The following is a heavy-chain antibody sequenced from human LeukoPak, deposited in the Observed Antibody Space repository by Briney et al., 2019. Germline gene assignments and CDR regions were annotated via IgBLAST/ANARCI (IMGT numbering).Heavy chain of an antibody. Sequence: ASVKVSCKASGYTFTNYGIAWMRQAPGQGLEWMGWISAYNGNTNYVERLQGRVTMTTDTSTSTAYMELRSLSSDDTAVYYCAKMVIGVSSYYYYLDVWGKGTTVTVSS. V-gene: IGHV1-18*01. CDR2: ISAYNGNT. D-gene: IGHD2-21*01. CDR1: GYTFTNYG. J-gene: IGHJ6*03. CDR3: AKMVIGVSSYYYYLDV.